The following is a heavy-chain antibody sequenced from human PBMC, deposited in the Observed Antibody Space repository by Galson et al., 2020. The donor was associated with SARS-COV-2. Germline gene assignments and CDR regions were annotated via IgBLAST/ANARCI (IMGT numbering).Heavy chain of an antibody. CDR2: LDTSSNYI. Sequence: GESLKISCAASGFAFSSYTMNWVRQAPGKGLEWVASLDTSSNYIYHADSLKGRFTISRDNAENSLYLQMNSLRAEDTAVYYCARSPPASTSGTSIYFDYWGQGTQVTVSS. CDR1: GFAFSSYT. V-gene: IGHV3-21*01. D-gene: IGHD3-10*01. CDR3: ARSPPASTSGTSIYFDY. J-gene: IGHJ4*02.